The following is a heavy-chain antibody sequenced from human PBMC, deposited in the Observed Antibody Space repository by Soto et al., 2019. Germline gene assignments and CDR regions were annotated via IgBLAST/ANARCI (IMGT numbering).Heavy chain of an antibody. CDR2: IYDSGST. Sequence: SETLPLTCTVSGGSISSYYWSWIRQPPGKGLEWIGYIYDSGSTNYNPSLKSRVTISVDTSKKQFSLKLNSVTAADTAVYYCTRGSGDYWGQGTLVTVSS. CDR3: TRGSGDY. D-gene: IGHD6-25*01. V-gene: IGHV4-59*01. J-gene: IGHJ4*02. CDR1: GGSISSYY.